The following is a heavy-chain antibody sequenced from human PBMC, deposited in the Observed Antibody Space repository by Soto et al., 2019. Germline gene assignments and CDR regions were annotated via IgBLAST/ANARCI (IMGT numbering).Heavy chain of an antibody. V-gene: IGHV1-69*13. CDR3: ARVNSSGIFYFVDP. J-gene: IGHJ5*02. D-gene: IGHD3-10*01. CDR2: IMPIFGTP. CDR1: GGTFDSYV. Sequence: GASVKVSCKASGGTFDSYVISWLRQAPGQGLEWMGGIMPIFGTPNYAQKFRGRVTISADESTSAAYLELSSLTSDDTAVYYCARVNSSGIFYFVDPWGQGPLVTVSS.